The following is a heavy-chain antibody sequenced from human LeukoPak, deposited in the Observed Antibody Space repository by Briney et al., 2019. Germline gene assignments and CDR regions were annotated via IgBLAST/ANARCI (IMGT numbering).Heavy chain of an antibody. Sequence: GESLKISFKASGYSFTTYWIGWVRQMPGKRLEWMGIIYPSDSATRYSPSFQGQVTISADKSNSTAYLQWSSLKASDTAMYYCARLNIGGYYFFDYWGQGALVTVSS. V-gene: IGHV5-51*01. CDR2: IYPSDSAT. D-gene: IGHD1-26*01. CDR3: ARLNIGGYYFFDY. CDR1: GYSFTTYW. J-gene: IGHJ4*02.